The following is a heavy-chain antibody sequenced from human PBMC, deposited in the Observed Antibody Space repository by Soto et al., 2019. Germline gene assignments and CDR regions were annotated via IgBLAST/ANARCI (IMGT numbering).Heavy chain of an antibody. CDR1: GYSFTSYW. CDR3: ARHQSLHYYYYYYMDV. J-gene: IGHJ6*03. D-gene: IGHD4-4*01. Sequence: GESLKISCKGSGYSFTSYWIGWVRQMPGKGLEWMGIIYPGDSDTRYSPSFQGQVTISADKSISTAYLQWSSLKASDTAMYYCARHQSLHYYYYYYMDVWGKGTTVTVSS. CDR2: IYPGDSDT. V-gene: IGHV5-51*01.